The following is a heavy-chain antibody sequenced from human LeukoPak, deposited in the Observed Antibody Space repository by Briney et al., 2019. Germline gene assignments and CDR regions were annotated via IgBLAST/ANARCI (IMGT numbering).Heavy chain of an antibody. J-gene: IGHJ4*02. V-gene: IGHV3-30*02. D-gene: IGHD2-15*01. CDR1: GFTFSSYG. CDR2: TQYDGINK. CDR3: AKDPSVVAVHFDY. Sequence: GGSLRLSCVASGFTFSSYGMHWVRQARGKVLELVAFTQYDGINKYYADSVKGRFTISRDNSKNTLYLQMNSLRVEDTAVYYCAKDPSVVAVHFDYWGQGTLVTVSS.